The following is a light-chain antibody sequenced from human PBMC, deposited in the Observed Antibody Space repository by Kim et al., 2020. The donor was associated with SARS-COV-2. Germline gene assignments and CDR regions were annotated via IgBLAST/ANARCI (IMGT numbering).Light chain of an antibody. CDR2: PAS. Sequence: DIQMTQSPSSLSASVGDRVTITCRASQDIRSDLGWYQQKPGEAPKRLIFPASNLQSGVPSRFSGSGSGTEFTLIISSLQPEDCATYFCQQFKSDPRTFGQGTKVDIK. J-gene: IGKJ1*01. V-gene: IGKV1-17*01. CDR1: QDIRSD. CDR3: QQFKSDPRT.